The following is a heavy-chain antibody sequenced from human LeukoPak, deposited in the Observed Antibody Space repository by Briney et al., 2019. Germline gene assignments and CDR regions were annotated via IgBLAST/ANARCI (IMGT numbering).Heavy chain of an antibody. J-gene: IGHJ4*02. CDR1: GFTFSTYA. D-gene: IGHD3-3*02. Sequence: GGSLRLSCTASGFTFSTYAMSWVRQAPGKGLEWVSTFSGSGGRTLYADPVKGRFVISRDNSKNTLYLQMNSLRAEDTAVYYCAKVTSIYNYFDYWGQGAPVTVSS. V-gene: IGHV3-23*01. CDR3: AKVTSIYNYFDY. CDR2: FSGSGGRT.